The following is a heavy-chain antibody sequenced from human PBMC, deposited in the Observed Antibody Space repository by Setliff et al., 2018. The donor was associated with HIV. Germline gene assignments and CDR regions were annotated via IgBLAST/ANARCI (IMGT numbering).Heavy chain of an antibody. Sequence: PSETLSLTCAVSGYSISSGFYWSWMRQPPGKGLEWIGSIYQSGNTNYNPSLESRLTISVDTAKNQFSLKLSFVTAADTAVYYCAAATTLLSPRAWGQGTLVTVSS. D-gene: IGHD2-15*01. V-gene: IGHV4-38-2*01. CDR2: IYQSGNT. J-gene: IGHJ5*02. CDR1: GYSISSGFY. CDR3: AAATTLLSPRA.